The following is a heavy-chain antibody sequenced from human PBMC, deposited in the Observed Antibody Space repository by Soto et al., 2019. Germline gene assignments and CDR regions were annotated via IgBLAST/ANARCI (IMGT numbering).Heavy chain of an antibody. CDR2: IKQDGSEK. J-gene: IGHJ6*02. CDR1: GFTFSSYW. V-gene: IGHV3-7*05. D-gene: IGHD5-12*01. Sequence: EVQLVESGGGLVQPGGSLRLSCAASGFTFSSYWMSWVRQAPGKGLEWVANIKQDGSEKYYVDSVKGRFTISRANAKNSLYLQMNSLGAVDTAVYYCARVGGYYLQLDYYYGMDVWGQGTTVTVSS. CDR3: ARVGGYYLQLDYYYGMDV.